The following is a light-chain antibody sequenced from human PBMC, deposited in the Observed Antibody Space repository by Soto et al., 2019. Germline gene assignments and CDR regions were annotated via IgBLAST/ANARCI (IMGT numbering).Light chain of an antibody. CDR3: QSYDSSLSGYV. V-gene: IGLV1-40*01. J-gene: IGLJ1*01. Sequence: QSVLTQPPSVSGAPGQRVTISCTGSSSNIGAGYDVHWYQQLPGTAPKVLIYGNSNRPSGVPDRFSGSKSGTSASLAITGLQAEDEADYYCQSYDSSLSGYVFGTGTQLTV. CDR1: SSNIGAGYD. CDR2: GNS.